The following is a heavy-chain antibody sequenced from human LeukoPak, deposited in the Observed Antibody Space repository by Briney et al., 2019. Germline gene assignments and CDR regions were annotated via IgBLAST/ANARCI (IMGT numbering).Heavy chain of an antibody. V-gene: IGHV4-4*02. CDR3: ARDLIAAAGPYYYGMDV. CDR2: IYHNGNT. Sequence: SETLSLTCGVSGASIRSTHWWTWVRQPPGKGLEWIGEIYHNGNTEYNPSLSSRLLISVDKSKNQFSLKLSSVTAADTAVYYCARDLIAAAGPYYYGMDVWGQGTTVTVSS. J-gene: IGHJ6*02. D-gene: IGHD6-13*01. CDR1: GASIRSTHW.